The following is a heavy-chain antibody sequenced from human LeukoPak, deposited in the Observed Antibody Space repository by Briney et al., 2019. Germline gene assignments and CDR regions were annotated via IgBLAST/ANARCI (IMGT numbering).Heavy chain of an antibody. D-gene: IGHD2-2*02. Sequence: GASVKVSCKASGGTFSSYAISWVRQAPGQGLEWMGGIIPIFGTANYAQKFQGRVTITADESTSTAYMELSSLRSEDTAVYYCATGYCSSTSCYTRAFDIWAKGQWSPSPQ. V-gene: IGHV1-69*13. CDR3: ATGYCSSTSCYTRAFDI. J-gene: IGHJ3*02. CDR1: GGTFSSYA. CDR2: IIPIFGTA.